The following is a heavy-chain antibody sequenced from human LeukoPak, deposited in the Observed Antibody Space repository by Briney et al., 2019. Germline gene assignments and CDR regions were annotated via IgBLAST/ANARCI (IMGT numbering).Heavy chain of an antibody. CDR2: ISYDGSNK. CDR1: GFTFSSYW. J-gene: IGHJ4*02. CDR3: AKDGGY. V-gene: IGHV3-30*18. Sequence: PGGSLRLSCAASGFTFSSYWMSWVRQAPGKGLEWVAVISYDGSNKYYADSVKGRFTISRDNSKNTLYLQMNSLRAEDTAVYYCAKDGGYWGQGTLVTVSS. D-gene: IGHD3-10*01.